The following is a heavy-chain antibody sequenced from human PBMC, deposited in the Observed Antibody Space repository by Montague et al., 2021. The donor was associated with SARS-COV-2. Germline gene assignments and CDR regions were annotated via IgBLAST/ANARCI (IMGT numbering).Heavy chain of an antibody. Sequence: TLSLTCTVSGGSIRSTTFYWGWIRQSPGKGLEWIGRIYTSGTTDYSFSLKSRVSISVDTSKNQFSLKLTSVTAADTAVYYCARAHSGSWAHLDNWGQGSLVTVSS. CDR2: IYTSGTT. V-gene: IGHV4-61*02. D-gene: IGHD5-12*01. CDR3: ARAHSGSWAHLDN. CDR1: GGSIRSTTFY. J-gene: IGHJ4*02.